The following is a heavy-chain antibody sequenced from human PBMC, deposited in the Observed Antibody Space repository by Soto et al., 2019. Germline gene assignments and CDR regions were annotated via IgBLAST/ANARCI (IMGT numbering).Heavy chain of an antibody. J-gene: IGHJ6*02. CDR2: ISSSSSYT. V-gene: IGHV3-11*05. Sequence: GGSLRLSCAASGFTFSDYYMSWIRQAPGKGLEWVSYISSSSSYTNYADSVKGRFTISRDNAKNSLYLQMNSLRAEDTAVYYCARVGGTTPHDYYYGMDVWGQGTTVTVSS. CDR1: GFTFSDYY. CDR3: ARVGGTTPHDYYYGMDV. D-gene: IGHD1-1*01.